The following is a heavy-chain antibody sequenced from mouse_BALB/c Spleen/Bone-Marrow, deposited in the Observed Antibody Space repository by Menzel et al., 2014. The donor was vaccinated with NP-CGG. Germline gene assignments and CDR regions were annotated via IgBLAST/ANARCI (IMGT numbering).Heavy chain of an antibody. CDR3: AEGGYGNVFDY. CDR2: INPYNGAT. Sequence: VQLQQPGPELVKPGALVKISCKASGYSFTGYYMHWVKQSHVKSLEWIGRINPYNGATSYNQNFKDKASLTVDKSSSTAYMELHSLTSEDSAVYYCAEGGYGNVFDYWGQGTTLTVSS. J-gene: IGHJ2*01. D-gene: IGHD2-1*01. CDR1: GYSFTGYY. V-gene: IGHV1-31*01.